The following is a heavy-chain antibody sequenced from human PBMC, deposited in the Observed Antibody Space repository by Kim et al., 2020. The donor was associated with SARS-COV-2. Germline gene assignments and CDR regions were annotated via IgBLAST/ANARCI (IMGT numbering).Heavy chain of an antibody. CDR2: INPNSGGT. Sequence: ASVKVSCKASGYTFTGYYMHWVRQAPGQGLEWMGWINPNSGGTNYAQKFQGRVTMTRDTSISTAYMELSRLRSDDTAVYYCARGPVHYGDYQNPYNWFDPWGQGTLVTVSS. J-gene: IGHJ5*02. V-gene: IGHV1-2*02. D-gene: IGHD4-17*01. CDR1: GYTFTGYY. CDR3: ARGPVHYGDYQNPYNWFDP.